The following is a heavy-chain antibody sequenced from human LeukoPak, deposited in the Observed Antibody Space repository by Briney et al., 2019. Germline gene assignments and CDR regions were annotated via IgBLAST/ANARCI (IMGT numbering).Heavy chain of an antibody. V-gene: IGHV4-34*01. CDR1: GGSFSGYY. Sequence: SETLSLTCAVYGGSFSGYYWSWIRQPPGKGLEWIGEINHSGSTNYNPSLKGRVTISVDTSKNQFSLKLSSVTAADTAVYYCAREGPIYYYGSRSSDYWGQGTLVTVSS. CDR3: AREGPIYYYGSRSSDY. CDR2: INHSGST. D-gene: IGHD3-10*01. J-gene: IGHJ4*02.